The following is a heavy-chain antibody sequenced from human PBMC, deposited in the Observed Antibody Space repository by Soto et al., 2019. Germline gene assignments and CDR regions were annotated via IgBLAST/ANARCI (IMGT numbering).Heavy chain of an antibody. Sequence: ETLSLTCTVSGGSISSYYWSWIRQPPGKGLEWIGYISYSGSTNYSPSLKSRVTISVDTSKNQFSLKLSSVTAADTAVYYCARHLLLYYYDSSGYYLRDAFDIWGQGTMVTVSS. CDR2: ISYSGST. V-gene: IGHV4-59*08. D-gene: IGHD3-22*01. CDR3: ARHLLLYYYDSSGYYLRDAFDI. CDR1: GGSISSYY. J-gene: IGHJ3*02.